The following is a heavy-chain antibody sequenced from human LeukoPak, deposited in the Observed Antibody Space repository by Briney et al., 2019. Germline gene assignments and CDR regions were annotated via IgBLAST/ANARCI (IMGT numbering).Heavy chain of an antibody. D-gene: IGHD3-22*01. CDR2: IIPIFGTA. CDR1: GGTFSSYA. V-gene: IGHV1-69*05. Sequence: SVKVSCKASGGTFSSYAISWVRQAPGRGLEWMGGIIPIFGTANYAQKFQGRVTITTDESTSTAYMELSSLRSEDTAVYYCARDRGLYDSSGYYYPEYFQHWGQGTLVTVSS. CDR3: ARDRGLYDSSGYYYPEYFQH. J-gene: IGHJ1*01.